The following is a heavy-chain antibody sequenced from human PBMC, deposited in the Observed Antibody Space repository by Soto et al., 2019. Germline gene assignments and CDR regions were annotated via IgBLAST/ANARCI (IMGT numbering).Heavy chain of an antibody. CDR1: GGSISSGGYS. V-gene: IGHV4-30-2*01. Sequence: SETLSLTCAVSGGSISSGGYSWSWIRQPPGKGLEWIGYIYHSGSTYYNPSLKSRVTISVDRSKNQFSLYLQMNSLRAEDTAVYYCAKELHTSSGWSQVIYWGQGTLVTVSS. D-gene: IGHD6-19*01. CDR3: AKELHTSSGWSQVIY. CDR2: IYHSGST. J-gene: IGHJ4*02.